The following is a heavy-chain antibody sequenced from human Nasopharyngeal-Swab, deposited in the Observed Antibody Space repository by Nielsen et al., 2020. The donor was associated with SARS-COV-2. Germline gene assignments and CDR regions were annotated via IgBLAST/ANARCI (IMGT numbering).Heavy chain of an antibody. CDR3: WGGVATIPH. D-gene: IGHD5-12*01. CDR2: ISYDGSNK. Sequence: GESLKISCAASGFTFSSYAMHWVRQAPGKGLEWVAVISYDGSNKYYADSVKGRFTISRDNSKNTLYLQMNSLRAEDTAVYYGWGGVATIPHWGQGTLVTVSS. J-gene: IGHJ4*02. CDR1: GFTFSSYA. V-gene: IGHV3-30-3*01.